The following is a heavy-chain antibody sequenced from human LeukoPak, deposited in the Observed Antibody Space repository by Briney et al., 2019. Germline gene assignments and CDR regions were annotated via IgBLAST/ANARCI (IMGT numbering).Heavy chain of an antibody. CDR2: IWYGGSNK. CDR1: GFTFSSYG. V-gene: IGHV3-33*08. J-gene: IGHJ4*02. CDR3: ARESVGLDC. D-gene: IGHD1-26*01. Sequence: GGSLRLSCAASGFTFSSYGMHWVRQAPGKGLEWVAVIWYGGSNKYYADSVKGRFTISRDNSKNTLYLQMNSLRAEDTAVYYCARESVGLDCWGQGTLVTVSS.